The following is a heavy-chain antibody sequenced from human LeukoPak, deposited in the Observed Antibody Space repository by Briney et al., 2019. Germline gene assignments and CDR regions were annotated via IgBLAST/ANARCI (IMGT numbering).Heavy chain of an antibody. D-gene: IGHD6-19*01. J-gene: IGHJ5*02. Sequence: SETLFLTCAVSGYSISSGYYWGWIRQPPGKGLEWIGSIYHSGSTYYNPSLKSRVTISVDTSKNQFSLKLSSVTAADTAVYYCARSSSSGWYNWFDPWGQGTLVTVSS. V-gene: IGHV4-38-2*01. CDR3: ARSSSSGWYNWFDP. CDR1: GYSISSGYY. CDR2: IYHSGST.